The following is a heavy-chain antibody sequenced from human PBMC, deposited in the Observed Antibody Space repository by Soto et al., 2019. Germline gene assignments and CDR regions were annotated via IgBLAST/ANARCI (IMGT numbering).Heavy chain of an antibody. CDR3: ARVGGFGATTIDY. Sequence: PSETLSLTCTVSGGSISSGDYYWSWIRQPPGKGLEWIGYIYYSGSTYYNPSLKSRVTISVDTSKNQFSLKLSSVTAADTAVYYCARVGGFGATTIDYWGKGTLVTAPQ. D-gene: IGHD3-10*01. CDR2: IYYSGST. J-gene: IGHJ4*02. V-gene: IGHV4-30-4*01. CDR1: GGSISSGDYY.